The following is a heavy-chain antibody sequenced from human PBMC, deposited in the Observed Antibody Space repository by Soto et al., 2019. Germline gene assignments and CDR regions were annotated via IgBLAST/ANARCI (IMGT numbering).Heavy chain of an antibody. CDR3: ARRRYYDFWSGSDDTIAY. CDR2: ISDDGNNK. CDR1: GFTFSSYA. J-gene: IGHJ4*02. V-gene: IGHV3-30-3*01. Sequence: QVQLVESGGGVVDHGRSLRLSGAASGFTFSSYAMHWVRQAPGKGLEWVAVISDDGNNKYYADSVKGRFTISRDNSKNPLYLQRNRLRAEDTPVYYCARRRYYDFWSGSDDTIAYWGQGTLVTVSS. D-gene: IGHD3-3*01.